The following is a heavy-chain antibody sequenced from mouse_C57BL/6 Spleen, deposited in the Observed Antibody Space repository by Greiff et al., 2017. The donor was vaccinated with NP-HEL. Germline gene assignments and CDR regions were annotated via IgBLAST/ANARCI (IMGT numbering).Heavy chain of an antibody. CDR2: INPNYGTT. D-gene: IGHD2-3*01. CDR1: GYSFTDYN. V-gene: IGHV1-39*01. CDR3: ARGDDGYYVDYAMDY. Sequence: EVQLVESGPELVKPGASVKISCKASGYSFTDYNMNWVKQSNGKSLEWIGVINPNYGTTSYNQKFKGKATLTVDQSSSTAYMQLNSLTSEDSAVYYCARGDDGYYVDYAMDYWGQGTSVTVSS. J-gene: IGHJ4*01.